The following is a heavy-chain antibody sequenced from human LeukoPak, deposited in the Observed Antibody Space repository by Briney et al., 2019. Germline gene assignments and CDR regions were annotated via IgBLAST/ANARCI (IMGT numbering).Heavy chain of an antibody. CDR1: GFSFSSYW. V-gene: IGHV3-7*01. CDR3: ARDKGYSTGWYDY. J-gene: IGHJ4*02. Sequence: GGSLRLSCAASGFSFSSYWMSWVRQAPGKGLEWVANIKEDGSEKYYVDSVKGRFTISRDNAENSLYLQMNSLRAEDTAVYYCARDKGYSTGWYDYWGQRTLVTVSS. CDR2: IKEDGSEK. D-gene: IGHD6-19*01.